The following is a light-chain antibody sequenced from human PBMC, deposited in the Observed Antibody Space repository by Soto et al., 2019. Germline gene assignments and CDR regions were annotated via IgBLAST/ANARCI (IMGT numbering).Light chain of an antibody. Sequence: QSVLTQPASVSGSPGQSITISCTGTSGDIGSYNRVSWYQQHPGKAPKLIIYEVTDRPSGVTTRFSGSKSGNTASMTISGLLAADEAEYYCSSYTNINTRACVFGTGTKVTVL. V-gene: IGLV2-14*01. CDR2: EVT. CDR3: SSYTNINTRACV. CDR1: SGDIGSYNR. J-gene: IGLJ1*01.